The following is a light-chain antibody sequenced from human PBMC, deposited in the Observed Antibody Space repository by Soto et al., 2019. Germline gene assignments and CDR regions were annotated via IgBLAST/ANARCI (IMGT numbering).Light chain of an antibody. CDR3: QPYGTSPLMYT. V-gene: IGKV3-20*01. CDR1: QSVTSNY. J-gene: IGKJ2*01. Sequence: EVVLTQSPGTLSLSPGERATLSCRASQSVTSNYLAWYQQRPGQAPRLLIYGASIRATGVPDRFSGSGSGTDFSLTITRLEPEDYAVYYCQPYGTSPLMYTFGQGTKLDIK. CDR2: GAS.